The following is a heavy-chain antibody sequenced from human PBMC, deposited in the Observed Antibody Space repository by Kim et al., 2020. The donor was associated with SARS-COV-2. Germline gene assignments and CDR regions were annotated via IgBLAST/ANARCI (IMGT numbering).Heavy chain of an antibody. CDR1: GVTFSSCN. J-gene: IGHJ4*02. V-gene: IGHV3-48*02. Sequence: GGSLRLSCAASGVTFSSCNMRWVRQAPGKGLEWVSYITSSSRTISYADSVRGRFTVSRDNALNSLYLQMDSLREEDTAVYYCACRLEYWGRGTLVTVSS. CDR2: ITSSSRTI. CDR3: ACRLEY.